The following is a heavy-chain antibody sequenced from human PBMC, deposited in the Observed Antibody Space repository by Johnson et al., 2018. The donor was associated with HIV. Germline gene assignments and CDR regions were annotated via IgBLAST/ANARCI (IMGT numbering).Heavy chain of an antibody. CDR3: ARAVDYGGNSPSRAFDI. D-gene: IGHD4-23*01. J-gene: IGHJ3*02. V-gene: IGHV3-20*04. CDR1: GFTFDYYG. Sequence: VQLVESGGGLVKPGGSLRLSCAASGFTFDYYGMTWVRQTPGKGLEWVSGINWNGGSIGYADSVKGRFTISRDNAKNSLYLQMSSLRAEDTALYYCARAVDYGGNSPSRAFDIGGRGTLVTVSS. CDR2: INWNGGSI.